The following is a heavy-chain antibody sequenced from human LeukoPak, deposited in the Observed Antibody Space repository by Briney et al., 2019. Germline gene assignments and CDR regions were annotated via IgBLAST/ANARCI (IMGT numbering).Heavy chain of an antibody. V-gene: IGHV1-8*01. D-gene: IGHD4/OR15-4a*01. CDR1: GYTFTSYD. Sequence: ASVKVSCKASGYTFTSYDINWVRQAPGQGLEWMGWMNPNSGNTGYAQKFQGRVTMTRNTSISTVYMELSSLRSEDTAVYYCARASYGGNPSPSAVYYYYYYMDVWGKGTTVTVSS. J-gene: IGHJ6*03. CDR2: MNPNSGNT. CDR3: ARASYGGNPSPSAVYYYYYYMDV.